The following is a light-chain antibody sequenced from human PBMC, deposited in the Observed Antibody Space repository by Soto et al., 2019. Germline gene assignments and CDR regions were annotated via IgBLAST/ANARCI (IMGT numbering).Light chain of an antibody. Sequence: EIVLTQYSYMLAVSPAERATVSCRASQSLSDNLAWYQQRPGQAPRLLFYRASTRATGVPARFSASGSGTEVTLTISSLQSQDSAVYYCHQHNNWTRTFGQGTKVDIK. V-gene: IGKV3-15*01. CDR1: QSLSDN. J-gene: IGKJ1*01. CDR2: RAS. CDR3: HQHNNWTRT.